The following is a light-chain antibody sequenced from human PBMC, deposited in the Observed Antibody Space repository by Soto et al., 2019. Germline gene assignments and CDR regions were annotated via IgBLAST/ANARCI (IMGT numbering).Light chain of an antibody. CDR2: DVN. Sequence: VLTHPAPVSGAPGPSITISRTGTRSDIGAYNFVSWYQQHPGKAPKLILYDVNIRPSGVSYRFSGSKSGNTASLTISGLQAEDEADYYCTSWTTSTTMIFGGGTKVTVL. CDR3: TSWTTSTTMI. J-gene: IGLJ2*01. V-gene: IGLV2-14*03. CDR1: RSDIGAYNF.